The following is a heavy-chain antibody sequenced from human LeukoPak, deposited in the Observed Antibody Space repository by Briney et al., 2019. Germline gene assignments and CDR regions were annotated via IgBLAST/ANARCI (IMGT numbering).Heavy chain of an antibody. J-gene: IGHJ1*01. D-gene: IGHD6-13*01. V-gene: IGHV3-30-3*01. CDR2: ISYDGSIK. CDR1: GFTFGSYA. CDR3: VFPSGSSWDLVHFQH. Sequence: GGSLRLSCAASGFTFGSYAMHWVRQAPGKGLEWVALISYDGSIKYYADSVKGRFTISRDNSKITLYLQMNSLRDEDTAVYYCVFPSGSSWDLVHFQHWGQGTLVTVSS.